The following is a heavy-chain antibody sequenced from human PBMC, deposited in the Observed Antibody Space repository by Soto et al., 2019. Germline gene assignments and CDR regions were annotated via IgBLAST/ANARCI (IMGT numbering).Heavy chain of an antibody. J-gene: IGHJ4*02. CDR1: GGYIISYY. D-gene: IGHD3-16*02. Sequence: QVQLQESGPGLVKPSETLSLTCTVSGGYIISYYWSWIRQNPGKGLEWLGYIAYSGSTNYNPSLTRRVTISVDTSKNQFSLKLSAVTAADTAVYYCARWPLQADYDYFWGRYPEPLDYWGQGAPVTVSS. CDR3: ARWPLQADYDYFWGRYPEPLDY. V-gene: IGHV4-59*01. CDR2: IAYSGST.